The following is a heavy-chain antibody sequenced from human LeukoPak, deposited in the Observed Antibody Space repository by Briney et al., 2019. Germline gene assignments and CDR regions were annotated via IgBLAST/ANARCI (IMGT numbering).Heavy chain of an antibody. CDR3: ARSRYCSGGSCYFGSWFDP. CDR1: GFTFSSYA. Sequence: PGRSLRLSCAASGFTFSSYAMHWVRQAPGKGLEWVAVISYDGSNKYYADSVKGRFTISRDNSENTLYLQVNSLRAEDTAVYYCARSRYCSGGSCYFGSWFDPWGQGILVTVSS. V-gene: IGHV3-30-3*01. D-gene: IGHD2-15*01. CDR2: ISYDGSNK. J-gene: IGHJ5*02.